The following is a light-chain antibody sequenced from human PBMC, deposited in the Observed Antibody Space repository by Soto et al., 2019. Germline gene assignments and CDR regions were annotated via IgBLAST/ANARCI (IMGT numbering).Light chain of an antibody. Sequence: EIVLKQSPDTLSLSPGERATLSCRASQSVKNNYLAWYQQKTGQAPRFLIYDASSRATGIPDRFSGSGSGTDFTLTISRLEPEDFAVYYCQQYGSTPLTFGGGTKVDIK. V-gene: IGKV3-20*01. CDR3: QQYGSTPLT. J-gene: IGKJ4*01. CDR2: DAS. CDR1: QSVKNNY.